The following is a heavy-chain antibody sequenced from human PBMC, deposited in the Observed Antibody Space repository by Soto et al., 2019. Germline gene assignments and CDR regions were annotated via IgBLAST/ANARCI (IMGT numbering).Heavy chain of an antibody. CDR3: GRGQSHIVSNSSSALDV. CDR2: FIPMFNRP. J-gene: IGHJ6*04. Sequence: QVQLVQSGAEVKKPGSSVKVSCKASGGTFSSYAISWVRQAPGQGLEWMGGFIPMFNRPHSARKFQGRVTIPADESTSTAYMALGGLSSEDTAVYYWGRGQSHIVSNSSSALDVWGKGTTVPVSS. D-gene: IGHD2-21*01. CDR1: GGTFSSYA. V-gene: IGHV1-69*01.